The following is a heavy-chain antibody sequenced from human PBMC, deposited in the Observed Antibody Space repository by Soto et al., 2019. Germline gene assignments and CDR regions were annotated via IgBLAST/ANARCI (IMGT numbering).Heavy chain of an antibody. CDR2: ISYDGSNK. V-gene: IGHV3-30*18. CDR1: GFTFSSYG. CDR3: AKGGGRWLVRGWFDP. D-gene: IGHD6-19*01. Sequence: QVQLVESGGGVVQPGRSLRLSCAASGFTFSSYGMHWVRQAPGKGLEWVAVISYDGSNKYYADSVKGRFTIARDNSKNTMYLQMNSLRAEDTAVYYCAKGGGRWLVRGWFDPWGQGTLVTVSS. J-gene: IGHJ5*02.